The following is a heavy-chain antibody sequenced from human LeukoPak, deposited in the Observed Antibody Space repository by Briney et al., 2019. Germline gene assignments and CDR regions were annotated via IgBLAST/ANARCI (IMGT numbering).Heavy chain of an antibody. CDR1: GYTFTSYA. CDR2: INTNTGNP. Sequence: ASVKVSCRASGYTFTSYAMNWVRQAPGQWLEWVGWINTNTGNPTYAQGFTGRFVFSLDTSVSTAYLQISSLKAEETAVYYCARCGGSGSYCSIDYWGQGTLVTVSS. V-gene: IGHV7-4-1*02. J-gene: IGHJ4*02. D-gene: IGHD3-10*01. CDR3: ARCGGSGSYCSIDY.